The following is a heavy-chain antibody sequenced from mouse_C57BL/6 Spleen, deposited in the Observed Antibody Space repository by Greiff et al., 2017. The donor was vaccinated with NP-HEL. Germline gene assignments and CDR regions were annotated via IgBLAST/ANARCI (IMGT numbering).Heavy chain of an antibody. Sequence: EVKLQESGPELVKPGASVKIPCKASGYTFTDYNMDWVKQSHGKSLEWIGDINPNNGGTIYNQKFKGKATLTVDKSSSTAYMELRSLTSEDTAVYYCASGDSSGYGAMDYWGQGTSVTVSS. CDR2: INPNNGGT. V-gene: IGHV1-18*01. J-gene: IGHJ4*01. CDR3: ASGDSSGYGAMDY. CDR1: GYTFTDYN. D-gene: IGHD3-2*02.